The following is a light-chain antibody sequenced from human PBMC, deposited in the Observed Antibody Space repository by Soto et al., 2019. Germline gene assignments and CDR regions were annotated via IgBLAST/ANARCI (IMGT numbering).Light chain of an antibody. CDR1: SSDVGDYIS. Sequence: QSVLTQPASVSGSPGQSISISFTGPSSDVGDYISVSWFQHHPGKAPKLMIYEVSNRPSGVSNRFSGSKSANTASLTISGLQAEDEADYYCTSYTSSTTLYVFGTGTKVTVL. V-gene: IGLV2-14*01. CDR3: TSYTSSTTLYV. J-gene: IGLJ1*01. CDR2: EVS.